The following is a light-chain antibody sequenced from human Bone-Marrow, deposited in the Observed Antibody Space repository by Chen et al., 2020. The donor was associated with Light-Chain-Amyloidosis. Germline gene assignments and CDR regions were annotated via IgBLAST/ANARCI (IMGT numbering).Light chain of an antibody. CDR1: ESLLYRSNNKNY. V-gene: IGKV4-1*01. J-gene: IGKJ2*01. CDR3: QQYYSTPYT. Sequence: DIVMTQSPDSLAVSLVERATINCKSSESLLYRSNNKNYLGWYKQKPGQSPKLLMYCASTRESGVPDRFSGSGSGTDFTLTISSLQAEDVAVYYCQQYYSTPYTFGQGTKLEIQ. CDR2: CAS.